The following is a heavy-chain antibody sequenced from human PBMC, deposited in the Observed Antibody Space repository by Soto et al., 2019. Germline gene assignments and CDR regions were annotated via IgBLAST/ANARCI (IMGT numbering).Heavy chain of an antibody. V-gene: IGHV4-59*08. CDR1: GDSITDNY. CDR3: ARHDGYNYDY. D-gene: IGHD5-12*01. J-gene: IGHJ4*02. Sequence: QVQLQESGPGLVKPSETLSLTCTVSGDSITDNYWSWIRQPSGKGLEWIGHIHCSGRTNYNASLKCRVTMSVDTSKSQCSLKLSSVTAADTAVYYCARHDGYNYDYWGQGTLVTVSS. CDR2: IHCSGRT.